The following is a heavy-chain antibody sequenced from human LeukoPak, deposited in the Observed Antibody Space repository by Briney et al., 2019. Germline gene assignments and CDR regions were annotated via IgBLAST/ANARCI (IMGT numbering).Heavy chain of an antibody. CDR1: GYTFTSYA. CDR3: ARSAPITIFGVVSYGMDV. V-gene: IGHV1-3*01. Sequence: ASVKVSCKASGYTFTSYAIHWVRQAPGQRLEWMGWINAGNGNTKYSQKFQGRVTITRDTSASTAYMELSSLRSEDTAVYYCARSAPITIFGVVSYGMDVWGQGTTVTVSS. J-gene: IGHJ6*02. CDR2: INAGNGNT. D-gene: IGHD3-3*01.